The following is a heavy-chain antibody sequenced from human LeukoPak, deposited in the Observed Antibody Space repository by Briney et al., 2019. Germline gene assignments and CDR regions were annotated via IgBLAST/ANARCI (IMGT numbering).Heavy chain of an antibody. CDR1: GFTFTSYY. CDR2: INPSGGST. V-gene: IGHV1-46*01. J-gene: IGHJ4*02. CDR3: ARGGTWTIYYFDY. Sequence: ASVRVSCKASGFTFTSYYMHWVRQAPGQGLEWMGIINPSGGSTTYAQKFQGRVTMTRDTSTSTVYMELSSLRSEDTAVYYCARGGTWTIYYFDYWGQGTLVTVSS. D-gene: IGHD3/OR15-3a*01.